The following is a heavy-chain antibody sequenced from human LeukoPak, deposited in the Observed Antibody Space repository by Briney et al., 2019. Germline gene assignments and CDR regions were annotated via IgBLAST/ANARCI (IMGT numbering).Heavy chain of an antibody. CDR3: ARDIVVVPAADDY. D-gene: IGHD2-2*01. J-gene: IGHJ4*02. CDR2: INPNSGGT. CDR1: GYTFTGYY. Sequence: ASVKDSCKASGYTFTGYYMHWVRQAPGQGLEWMGWINPNSGGTNYAQKFQGRVTMTRDTSISTAYMELSRLRSDDTAVYYCARDIVVVPAADDYWGQGSLVTVSS. V-gene: IGHV1-2*02.